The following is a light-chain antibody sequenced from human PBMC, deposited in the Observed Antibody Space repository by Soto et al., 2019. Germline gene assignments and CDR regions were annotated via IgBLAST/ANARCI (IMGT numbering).Light chain of an antibody. CDR3: QQSYSTPRT. J-gene: IGKJ1*01. V-gene: IGKV1-39*01. CDR1: QLTSSY. Sequence: DIQLTQSPSSLSASVGSSGTIASPTTQLTSSYLDWYQQKPGKAPKLLIYAASSLQSGVPSRFSGSGSGTDFTLTISSLQPEDFATYYCQQSYSTPRTFGQGTKVDIK. CDR2: AAS.